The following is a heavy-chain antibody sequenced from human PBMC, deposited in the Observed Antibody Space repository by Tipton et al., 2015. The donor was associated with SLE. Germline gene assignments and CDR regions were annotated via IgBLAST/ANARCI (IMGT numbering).Heavy chain of an antibody. Sequence: QVQLVQSGAEIKKPGASVKVSCKASGYTFTSYAISWVRQAPGQGLEWMGWINPYTGNTDYAQKVQGRVTMTTDTSRSTAYLDLRSLRPDDTAVYYCAGDSSGSYYDRGGYYQLANRHFDLWGRGILVSVSS. CDR2: INPYTGNT. CDR1: GYTFTSYA. CDR3: AGDSSGSYYDRGGYYQLANRHFDL. D-gene: IGHD3-22*01. J-gene: IGHJ4*02. V-gene: IGHV1-18*01.